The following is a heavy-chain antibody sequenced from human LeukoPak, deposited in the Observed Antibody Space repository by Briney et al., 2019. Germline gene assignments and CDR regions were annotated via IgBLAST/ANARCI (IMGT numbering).Heavy chain of an antibody. Sequence: GGSLRLSCAVSGFTFSGFWMSWSRQAPGKGLEWVASINSDGSEGYYADVVKGRFTISRDNAKNSLYLQINSLRAEDTAVYYCATDHGSTSCYCGASDLWGQGTMVIASS. D-gene: IGHD2-2*01. CDR3: ATDHGSTSCYCGASDL. CDR2: INSDGSEG. CDR1: GFTFSGFW. J-gene: IGHJ3*01. V-gene: IGHV3-7*03.